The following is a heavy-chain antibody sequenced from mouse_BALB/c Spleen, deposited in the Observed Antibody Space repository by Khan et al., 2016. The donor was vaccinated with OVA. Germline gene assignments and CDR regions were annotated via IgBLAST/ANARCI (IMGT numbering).Heavy chain of an antibody. V-gene: IGHV1-61*01. D-gene: IGHD2-2*01. Sequence: VQLQQSGAELVRPGASVNLSCKASGYTFTSYWMNWVKQRPGHGLEWIGRIDPSDSETHYNQMFKDKATLTVDKSSSTAYMQLSRLTSEYSAVYYCARREKYGYDPSWFAYWGQGTLVTVSA. CDR2: IDPSDSET. CDR1: GYTFTSYW. J-gene: IGHJ3*01. CDR3: ARREKYGYDPSWFAY.